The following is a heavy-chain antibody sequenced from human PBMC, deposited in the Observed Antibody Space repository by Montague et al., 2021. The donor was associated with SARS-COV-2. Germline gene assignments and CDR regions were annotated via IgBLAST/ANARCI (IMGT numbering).Heavy chain of an antibody. CDR2: VNSHGDT. D-gene: IGHD3-16*01. Sequence: SETLSLTCAVHGTSFSGYYWNWIRQPPGKGLEWIGEVNSHGDTKYSTSLKSRVAISIDTSKNQFSLKLTSVTAPDTAVYYCARLRDGVETSPILGLGHFDYYYYIDVWGKGTAVTVSS. CDR3: ARLRDGVETSPILGLGHFDYYYYIDV. J-gene: IGHJ6*03. V-gene: IGHV4-34*01. CDR1: GTSFSGYY.